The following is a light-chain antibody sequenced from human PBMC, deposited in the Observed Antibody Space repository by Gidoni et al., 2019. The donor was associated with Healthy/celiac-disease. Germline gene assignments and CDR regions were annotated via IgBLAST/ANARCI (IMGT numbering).Light chain of an antibody. CDR3: QQYNNWPIT. CDR2: GAS. CDR1: QSVSSN. V-gene: IGKV3-15*01. Sequence: EIVITHSPATLSVSPGERATLSCRASQSVSSNLAWYQQKPGQAPRLLIYGASTRATGIPARFSGSGSGTEFTLTISSLQYEDFAVYYCQQYNNWPITFGQGTRLEIK. J-gene: IGKJ5*01.